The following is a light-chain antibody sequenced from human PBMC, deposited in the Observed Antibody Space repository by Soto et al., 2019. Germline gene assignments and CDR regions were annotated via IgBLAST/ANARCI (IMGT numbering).Light chain of an antibody. CDR3: QSYDSSLSGSV. CDR1: SSNIGAGYD. CDR2: GNN. Sequence: QLVLTQPPSVSGAPGQRVTISCTGSSSNIGAGYDVHWYQQLPGTAPKLLIYGNNNRPSGVPDRFSVSKSGTSASLAITGLQAEDEAGYYCQSYDSSLSGSVFGGGTKLTVL. V-gene: IGLV1-40*01. J-gene: IGLJ3*02.